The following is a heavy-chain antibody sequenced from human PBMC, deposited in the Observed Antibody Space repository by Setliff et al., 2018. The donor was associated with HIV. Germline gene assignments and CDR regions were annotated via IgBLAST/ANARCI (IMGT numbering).Heavy chain of an antibody. V-gene: IGHV4-59*01. D-gene: IGHD3-22*01. CDR3: ARGNYYDSSGYYPGSRGHDAFDI. CDR2: ISYSGST. J-gene: IGHJ3*02. CDR1: GGSISTYY. Sequence: PSETLSLTCTVSGGSISTYYWSWIRQPPGKGLEWIGYISYSGSTKYNPSLKSRVTLSVNTSKNQFSLKLNSVTAADTAVYYCARGNYYDSSGYYPGSRGHDAFDIWGQGTMVTVSS.